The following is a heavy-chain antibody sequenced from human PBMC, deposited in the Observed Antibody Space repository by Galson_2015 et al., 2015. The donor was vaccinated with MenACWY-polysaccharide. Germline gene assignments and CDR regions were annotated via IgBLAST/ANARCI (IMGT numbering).Heavy chain of an antibody. D-gene: IGHD2-8*01. J-gene: IGHJ6*03. Sequence: SVKVSCKASGYTFTNHYIHWVRQAPGLGLEWMGVVKPSGGHPIQEQKFQGRVTMTSDTSTSTVYMEVRSLGSDDTAIYYCARAAYCTHYCYYYYYMDVWGKGTTVTVSS. CDR3: ARAAYCTHYCYYYYYMDV. CDR2: VKPSGGHP. V-gene: IGHV1-46*01. CDR1: GYTFTNHY.